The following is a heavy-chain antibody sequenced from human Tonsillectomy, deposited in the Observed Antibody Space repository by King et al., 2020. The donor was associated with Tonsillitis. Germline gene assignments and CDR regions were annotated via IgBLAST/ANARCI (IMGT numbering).Heavy chain of an antibody. V-gene: IGHV4-39*01. CDR1: GASIKDGPYY. CDR2: LYYTGGT. CDR3: VASSGSVVAH. Sequence: QLVESGPGLVKPSETLSLTCTVSGASIKDGPYYWGWIRQPPGKGLEWIGTLYYTGGTFYNPSLESRVTMSVDTSKNQLSLQATSVIAADTAVYYCVASSGSVVAHWGQGILVTVSS. D-gene: IGHD3-22*01. J-gene: IGHJ4*02.